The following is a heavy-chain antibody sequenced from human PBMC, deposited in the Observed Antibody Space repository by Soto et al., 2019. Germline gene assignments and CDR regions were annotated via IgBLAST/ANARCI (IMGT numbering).Heavy chain of an antibody. Sequence: QITLKESGPTLVKPTQTLTLTCTFSGFSLSTSGVGVGWIRQPPGKALEWLALIYWEDDKRYSPSLNSRLTTTKDTPTNQVVLTMTNTDPVDPATHYRALMCWFHPPLFDYLGQGTLVTVFS. V-gene: IGHV2-5*02. CDR2: IYWEDDK. CDR1: GFSLSTSGVG. D-gene: IGHD2-8*02. J-gene: IGHJ4*02. CDR3: ALMCWFHPPLFDY.